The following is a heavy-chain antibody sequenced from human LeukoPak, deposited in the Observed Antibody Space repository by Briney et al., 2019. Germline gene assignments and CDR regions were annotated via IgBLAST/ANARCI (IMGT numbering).Heavy chain of an antibody. V-gene: IGHV5-51*01. CDR3: ARHKGSTSCLTD. J-gene: IGHJ4*02. CDR2: IYPVDSDT. CDR1: GYSFTSYW. Sequence: PGESLKISCKGSGYSFTSYWIGWVGQIPGKGREWMGIIYPVDSDTRYSPSFQGQVPISADKSISTAYLQWSSLKASDTAMYYCARHKGSTSCLTDWGQGTLVTVSS. D-gene: IGHD2-2*01.